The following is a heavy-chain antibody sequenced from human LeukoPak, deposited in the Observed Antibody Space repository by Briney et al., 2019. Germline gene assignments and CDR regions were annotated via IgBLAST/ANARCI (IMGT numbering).Heavy chain of an antibody. D-gene: IGHD3-10*01. J-gene: IGHJ4*02. CDR3: AKDHYGSGSYYSGGGLDY. V-gene: IGHV3-23*01. CDR2: ISGSGGTT. CDR1: GFTFSSFG. Sequence: GGSLRLSCAASGFTFSSFGMSWVRQAPGKGLEWVSSISGSGGTTYYADSVKGRFTISRDNSENTLYLQVNSLRAEDTAVYYCAKDHYGSGSYYSGGGLDYWGQGTLVTVSS.